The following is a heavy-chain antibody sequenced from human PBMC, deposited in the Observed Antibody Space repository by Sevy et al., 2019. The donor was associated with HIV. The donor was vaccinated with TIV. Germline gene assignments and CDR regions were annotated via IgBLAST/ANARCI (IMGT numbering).Heavy chain of an antibody. J-gene: IGHJ4*02. D-gene: IGHD2-21*02. CDR3: VRGLQTNSDRTACPLDY. Sequence: GGSLRLSCAASGFTFSGSDMHWVRQVKGKGLEWISSIGTIADTFYADSVKGRFTISRDNAQSYLYLHMSSLKVGDTALYFCVRGLQTNSDRTACPLDYWGQGTLVTVSS. CDR1: GFTFSGSD. V-gene: IGHV3-13*01. CDR2: IGTIADT.